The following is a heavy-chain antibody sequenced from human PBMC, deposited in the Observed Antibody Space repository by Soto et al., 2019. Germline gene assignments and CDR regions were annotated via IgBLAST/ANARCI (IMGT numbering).Heavy chain of an antibody. CDR1: GFTFSSYS. CDR2: ISSSSSYI. D-gene: IGHD2-15*01. V-gene: IGHV3-21*01. CDR3: AREGAHCSGGSCYSNYFDY. Sequence: EVQLVESGGGLVKPGGSLRLSCAASGFTFSSYSMNWVRQAPGKGLEWVSSISSSSSYIYYADSVKGRFTISRDNAKNSLYLQMNSLRAEDTAVYYCAREGAHCSGGSCYSNYFDYWGQGTLVTVSS. J-gene: IGHJ4*02.